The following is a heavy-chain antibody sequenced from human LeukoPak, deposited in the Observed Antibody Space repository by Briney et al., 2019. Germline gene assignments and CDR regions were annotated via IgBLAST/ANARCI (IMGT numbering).Heavy chain of an antibody. J-gene: IGHJ4*02. V-gene: IGHV3-53*01. CDR2: IYSGGST. CDR1: GFTVSNTY. CDR3: ARSITVAGAYFEY. Sequence: GGSLRLSCAASGFTVSNTYMSWVRQAPGKGLEWVSVIYSGGSTKHADSVKGRFTISRDKSKNTLFLQMNSLRAEETAVYYCARSITVAGAYFEYWGQGTLVTVSS. D-gene: IGHD6-19*01.